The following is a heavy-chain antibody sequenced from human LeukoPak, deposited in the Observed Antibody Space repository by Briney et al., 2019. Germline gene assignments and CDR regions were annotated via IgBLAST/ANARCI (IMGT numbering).Heavy chain of an antibody. V-gene: IGHV6-1*01. CDR2: TYYRSKWNT. CDR3: AREGIGTYCFDY. D-gene: IGHD1-1*01. J-gene: IGHJ4*02. Sequence: SQTLSLTCAIPGDTVSSNSAGWNCARQSPSRGLEWQGRTYYRSKWNTDYLGSVKSRLTINANTYANQLSLQLNSVTPDDTAVYYCAREGIGTYCFDYWGQGALVTVSS. CDR1: GDTVSSNSAG.